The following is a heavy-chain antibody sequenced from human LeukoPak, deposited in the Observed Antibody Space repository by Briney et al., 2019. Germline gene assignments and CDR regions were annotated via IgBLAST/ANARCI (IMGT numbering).Heavy chain of an antibody. CDR3: ARSVPAANDAFDI. J-gene: IGHJ3*02. CDR1: GYTFTGYY. CDR2: INPNSGGT. Sequence: VASVKVSCKASGYTFTGYYMHWVRQAPGQGLEWMGWINPNSGGTNYAQKFQGRVTMTRDTSISTAYMELSRLRSDDTAVYYCARSVPAANDAFDIWGQGTMVTVSS. D-gene: IGHD2-2*01. V-gene: IGHV1-2*02.